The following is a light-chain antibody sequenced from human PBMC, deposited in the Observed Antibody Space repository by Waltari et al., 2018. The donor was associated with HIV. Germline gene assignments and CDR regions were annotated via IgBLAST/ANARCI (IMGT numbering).Light chain of an antibody. Sequence: QSVLTQPPSASGTHGQRVTVSCSGSSSNIGSNTVNWYQQLPGTAPKRLIYRNNQRPSGVPDRFSGSKSGTSASLAISGLQSEDEADYYCAAWDDSLNGPVFGGGTKLTVL. CDR1: SSNIGSNT. CDR3: AAWDDSLNGPV. J-gene: IGLJ3*02. V-gene: IGLV1-44*01. CDR2: RNN.